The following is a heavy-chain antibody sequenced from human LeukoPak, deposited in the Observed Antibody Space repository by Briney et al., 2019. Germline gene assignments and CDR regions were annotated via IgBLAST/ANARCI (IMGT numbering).Heavy chain of an antibody. CDR3: ARRYYYNLGSFPFDF. D-gene: IGHD3-10*01. CDR1: GGPFSGYF. CDR2: IHNSGTT. Sequence: PSETRSLTCAVSGGPFSGYFWSWIRQSSGKGLEWIGEIHNSGTTNYNPSLNSRVTISEDTSKNQFYLNLSSVTAADTAVYYCARRYYYNLGSFPFDFWGQGTLVTVSS. J-gene: IGHJ4*02. V-gene: IGHV4-34*01.